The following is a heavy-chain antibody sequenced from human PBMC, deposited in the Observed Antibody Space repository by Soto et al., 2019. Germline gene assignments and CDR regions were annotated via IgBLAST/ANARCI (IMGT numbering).Heavy chain of an antibody. CDR1: GFTFDDYG. D-gene: IGHD2-21*01. CDR2: ISSNGDST. V-gene: IGHV3-20*01. Sequence: EVQLVESGGGVVRPGGSLRLSCAASGFTFDDYGMSWVRQAPGKGLEWVSGISSNGDSTGYVDAVKGRFTISRDNAKNSLYLQMNSLRAEDTALYHCARVSYCGGDCYAGYVDYWGQGTLVTVSS. CDR3: ARVSYCGGDCYAGYVDY. J-gene: IGHJ4*02.